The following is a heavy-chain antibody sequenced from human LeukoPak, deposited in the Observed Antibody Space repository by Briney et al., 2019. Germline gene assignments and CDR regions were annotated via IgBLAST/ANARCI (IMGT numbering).Heavy chain of an antibody. Sequence: SETLSLTCTVSGVSISSTSYYWGWIRQPPGKGLEWIASIYYSGSTYYNPSLKSRVTISVDTSKNQFSLNLSSVTAADTSVYYCARGKVAYYYYYYMDVWGKETTVTVSS. CDR2: IYYSGST. J-gene: IGHJ6*03. CDR1: GVSISSTSYY. CDR3: ARGKVAYYYYYYMDV. V-gene: IGHV4-39*01. D-gene: IGHD2-15*01.